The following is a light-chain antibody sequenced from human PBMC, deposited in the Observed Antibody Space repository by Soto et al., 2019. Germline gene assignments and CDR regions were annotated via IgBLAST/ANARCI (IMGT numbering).Light chain of an antibody. CDR2: EVS. CDR1: SSDVGAYNY. CDR3: SSYAGSNNFVV. J-gene: IGLJ2*01. Sequence: QSVLTQPPSASGSPGQSVTISCTGTSSDVGAYNYVSWYQQHAGKVPRLIIYEVSERPSGVPDRFSGSKSGNTASLTVSGLQAEDEADYYCSSYAGSNNFVVFGGGTQLTVL. V-gene: IGLV2-8*01.